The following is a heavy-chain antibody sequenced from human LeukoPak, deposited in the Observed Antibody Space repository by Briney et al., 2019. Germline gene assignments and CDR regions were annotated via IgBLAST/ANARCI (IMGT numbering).Heavy chain of an antibody. CDR3: ARDPLGTRPGFDY. V-gene: IGHV3-30*04. J-gene: IGHJ4*02. D-gene: IGHD1-1*01. CDR1: GFTFSSYA. CDR2: ISYDGSNK. Sequence: GGSLRLSCAASGFTFSSYAMHWVRQAPGKGLEWVAVISYDGSNKYYADSVKGRFTISRDNSKNTLYLQMNSLRAENTAVYYCARDPLGTRPGFDYWGQGTLVTVSS.